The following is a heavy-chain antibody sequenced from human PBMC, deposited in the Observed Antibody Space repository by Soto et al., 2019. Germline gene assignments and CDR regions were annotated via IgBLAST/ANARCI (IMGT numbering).Heavy chain of an antibody. Sequence: QVQLVQSGAEVKKPGSSVKVSCKASAGTFRSYAFSWVRQAPGQGLEWMGRIIPMFATPKYAQKFQGRVTISAEESTRTAYMELSSLRYEDTAVYYCARAAVVSGATYYYYAMDAWGQGTTVTVSS. J-gene: IGHJ6*02. CDR1: AGTFRSYA. D-gene: IGHD2-2*01. CDR3: ARAAVVSGATYYYYAMDA. CDR2: IIPMFATP. V-gene: IGHV1-69*01.